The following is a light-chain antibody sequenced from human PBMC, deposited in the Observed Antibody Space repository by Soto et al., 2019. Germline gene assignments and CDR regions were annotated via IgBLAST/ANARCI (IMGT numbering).Light chain of an antibody. CDR3: QQRGDWPA. CDR1: LSLSSY. J-gene: IGKJ1*01. CDR2: DVS. Sequence: EVVLTQFPATLSLSPGDRATLFCRASLSLSSYLTWYQQKPGQAPRLLFYDVSNRATGVPDRFTSSGSGTDFTLTISSLEPEDFAVYYCQQRGDWPAFGQGTKVEIK. V-gene: IGKV3-11*01.